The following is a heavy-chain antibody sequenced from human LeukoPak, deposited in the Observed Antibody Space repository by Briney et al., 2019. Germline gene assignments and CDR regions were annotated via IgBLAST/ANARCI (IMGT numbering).Heavy chain of an antibody. CDR2: IYYSGST. D-gene: IGHD2-21*01. J-gene: IGHJ4*02. V-gene: IGHV4-39*01. Sequence: SETLSLTCTVSGDSISSGSYYWAWIRQPPGKGLEWIGSIYYSGSTYYDPSLKSRVTMSVDTSKNQFSLRLSSVTAADTAVYYCARQSRGGCLDYWGQGTLVTVSS. CDR3: ARQSRGGCLDY. CDR1: GDSISSGSYY.